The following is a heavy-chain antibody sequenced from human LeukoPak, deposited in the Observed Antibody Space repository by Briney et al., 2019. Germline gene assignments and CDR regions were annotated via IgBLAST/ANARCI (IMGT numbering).Heavy chain of an antibody. D-gene: IGHD3-3*01. CDR3: AREGGFFRPLDY. J-gene: IGHJ4*02. CDR2: IYHGGST. CDR1: GGSISSGGYS. V-gene: IGHV4-30-2*01. Sequence: SQTLSLTCAVSGGSISSGGYSWSWIRQPPGKGLEWIGYIYHGGSTYYNPSLKSRVTISVDRSKNQFSLKLTSVTAADTAVYYCAREGGFFRPLDYSGQGTLVTVSS.